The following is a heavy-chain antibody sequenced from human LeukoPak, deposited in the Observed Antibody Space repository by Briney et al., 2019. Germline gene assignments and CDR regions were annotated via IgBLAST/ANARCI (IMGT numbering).Heavy chain of an antibody. CDR3: ARDYVMITFGGVIVIPGGAFDI. J-gene: IGHJ3*02. CDR1: GGSISSYY. D-gene: IGHD3-16*02. CDR2: IYYSGST. Sequence: SETLSLTCTVSGGSISSYYWSWIRQPPGKGLEWIGYIYYSGSTNYNPSLKSRVTISVDTSKNQFTLKLSSVTAADTAVYYCARDYVMITFGGVIVIPGGAFDIWGQGTMVTVSS. V-gene: IGHV4-59*12.